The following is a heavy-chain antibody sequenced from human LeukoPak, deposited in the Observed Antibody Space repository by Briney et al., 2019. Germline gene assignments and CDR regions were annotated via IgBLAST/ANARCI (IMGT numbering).Heavy chain of an antibody. J-gene: IGHJ4*02. CDR3: ARDMGGTAGKGDY. D-gene: IGHD1-1*01. Sequence: GGSLRLSCAASGFTFSSYSMNWVRQAPGKGLEWVSSISSSSSYIYYADSVKGRFTISRDNAKNSLYLQMNSLRAEDTAVYYCARDMGGTAGKGDYWGQGTLVTASS. V-gene: IGHV3-21*01. CDR1: GFTFSSYS. CDR2: ISSSSSYI.